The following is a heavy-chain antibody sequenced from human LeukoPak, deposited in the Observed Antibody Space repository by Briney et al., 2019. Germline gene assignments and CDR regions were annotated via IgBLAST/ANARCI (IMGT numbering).Heavy chain of an antibody. V-gene: IGHV4-59*01. Sequence: PSETLSLTCTVSGDSISSYYWSWIRQPPGKGPEWIWYIYDSGSTNCNPSLKSRITISVDTSKNQFSLKLSSVTAADTAVYYCTRLASNSFDPWGQGTLVTVSS. J-gene: IGHJ5*02. CDR2: IYDSGST. CDR3: TRLASNSFDP. CDR1: GDSISSYY. D-gene: IGHD4-23*01.